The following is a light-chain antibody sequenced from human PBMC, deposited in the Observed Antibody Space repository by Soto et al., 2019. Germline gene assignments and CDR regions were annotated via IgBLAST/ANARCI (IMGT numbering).Light chain of an antibody. Sequence: EIVLTQSPGTLSLSPRERATLSCRASQRVSSRNLAWYQQKPGQAPRLLIYDASSRATGIPDRFSGSGSVTEFTLTINRLEPVDFAVYFCQQYSDLPYTFGQGTKLEVK. CDR3: QQYSDLPYT. V-gene: IGKV3-20*01. CDR2: DAS. CDR1: QRVSSRN. J-gene: IGKJ2*01.